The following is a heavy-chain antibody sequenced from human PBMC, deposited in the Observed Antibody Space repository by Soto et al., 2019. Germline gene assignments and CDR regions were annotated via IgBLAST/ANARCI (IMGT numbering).Heavy chain of an antibody. V-gene: IGHV3-23*01. D-gene: IGHD5-12*01. CDR2: ISGSGGSA. CDR3: AKDMVVATIIYYFDY. Sequence: GGSLRLSCAASGFTFSSYAMSWVHQAPGKGLEWVSAISGSGGSAYYADSVKGRFTISRDNSKNTLYLQMNSLRAEDTAVYYCAKDMVVATIIYYFDYWGQGTLVTVSS. CDR1: GFTFSSYA. J-gene: IGHJ4*02.